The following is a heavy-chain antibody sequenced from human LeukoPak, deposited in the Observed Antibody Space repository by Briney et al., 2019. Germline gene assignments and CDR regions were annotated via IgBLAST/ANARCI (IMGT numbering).Heavy chain of an antibody. D-gene: IGHD6-13*01. Sequence: PSETLSVTCAVYGGSFIGYYWTWIRQPPGRGLEWIGEVNHSGSTNYTPSLKSRVTISLDSSEKQFSLKLSSVTAADTAVYYCARAPIAAASHFDFWGQGTLVTVSS. CDR2: VNHSGST. V-gene: IGHV4-34*01. J-gene: IGHJ4*02. CDR3: ARAPIAAASHFDF. CDR1: GGSFIGYY.